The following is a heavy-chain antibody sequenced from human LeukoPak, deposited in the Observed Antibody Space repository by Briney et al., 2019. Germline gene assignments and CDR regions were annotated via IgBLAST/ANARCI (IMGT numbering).Heavy chain of an antibody. D-gene: IGHD7-27*01. J-gene: IGHJ4*02. V-gene: IGHV4-61*02. CDR1: GGSISSGSYY. Sequence: PSETLSLTCTVSGGSISSGSYYWSWIRQPAGKGLEWIGRIYTSGSTNYNPSLKSRVTVSVDTSKNQFSLKLSSVTAADTAVYYCARERAYQAGDPAGYFDYWGQGTLVTVPS. CDR2: IYTSGST. CDR3: ARERAYQAGDPAGYFDY.